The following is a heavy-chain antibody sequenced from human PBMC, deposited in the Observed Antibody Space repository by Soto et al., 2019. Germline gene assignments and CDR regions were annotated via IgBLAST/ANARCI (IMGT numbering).Heavy chain of an antibody. CDR3: ARDYGLVGFGELFY. J-gene: IGHJ4*02. D-gene: IGHD3-10*01. CDR1: GYTFTSYG. V-gene: IGHV1-18*01. CDR2: ISAYNGNT. Sequence: GASVKVSCKASGYTFTSYGISWVRQAPGQGLEWMGWISAYNGNTKYAQKLQGRVTMTTDTSTSTAYMELRSLRSDDTAVYYCARDYGLVGFGELFYWGQGTLVTVSS.